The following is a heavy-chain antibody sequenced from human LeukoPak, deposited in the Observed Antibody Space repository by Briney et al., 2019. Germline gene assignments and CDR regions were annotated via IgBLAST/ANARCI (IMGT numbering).Heavy chain of an antibody. D-gene: IGHD2-2*01. Sequence: SETLSLTYTVSGGSISSYYWSWIRQPAGKGLEWIGRFYISGSTNYNPSLKSRVTMSVDTSKNQFSLKLSSVTAADTAVYYRARDPYQDAFDIWGQGTLVTVSS. V-gene: IGHV4-4*07. CDR1: GGSISSYY. J-gene: IGHJ3*02. CDR3: ARDPYQDAFDI. CDR2: FYISGST.